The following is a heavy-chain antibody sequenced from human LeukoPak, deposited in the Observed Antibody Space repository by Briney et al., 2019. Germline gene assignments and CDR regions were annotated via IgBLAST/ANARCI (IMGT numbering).Heavy chain of an antibody. D-gene: IGHD1-26*01. CDR3: VKSNSGSYYDLLRKFDY. Sequence: AGGSLRLSCSASGFTFSSYAMHWVRQAPGKGLEYVSAISSNGGSTYYADSAKGRFTMSRDNSKNTLYLQMSSLRAEDTAVYYCVKSNSGSYYDLLRKFDYWGQGTLVTVSS. CDR2: ISSNGGST. V-gene: IGHV3-64D*06. CDR1: GFTFSSYA. J-gene: IGHJ4*02.